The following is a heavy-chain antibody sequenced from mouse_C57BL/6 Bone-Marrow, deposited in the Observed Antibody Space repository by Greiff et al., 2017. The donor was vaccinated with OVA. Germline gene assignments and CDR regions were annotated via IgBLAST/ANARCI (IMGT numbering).Heavy chain of an antibody. J-gene: IGHJ2*01. D-gene: IGHD2-4*01. CDR1: GYAFTNYL. V-gene: IGHV1-54*01. CDR3: AREGRWDYEDY. CDR2: INPGSGGT. Sequence: QVQLQQSGAELVRPGTSVKVSCKASGYAFTNYLIEWVKQRPGQGLEWIGVINPGSGGTNYNEKFKGKATLTADKSSSTAYMQLSSLTSEDSAVYFCAREGRWDYEDYWGQGTTLTVSS.